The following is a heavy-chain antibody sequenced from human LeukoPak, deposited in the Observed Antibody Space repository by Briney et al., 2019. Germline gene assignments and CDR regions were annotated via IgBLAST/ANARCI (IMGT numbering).Heavy chain of an antibody. CDR3: ARATTVTPGDFDY. CDR2: IYHSGST. Sequence: SETLSLTCTVSDYSINSDYYWGWIRQPPGKGLEWIGSIYHSGSTYYNPSLKSRVTISVDTSKNQFSLKLTSVTAADTAVYYCARATTVTPGDFDYWGQGTLVTVSS. CDR1: DYSINSDYY. V-gene: IGHV4-38-2*02. J-gene: IGHJ4*02. D-gene: IGHD4-11*01.